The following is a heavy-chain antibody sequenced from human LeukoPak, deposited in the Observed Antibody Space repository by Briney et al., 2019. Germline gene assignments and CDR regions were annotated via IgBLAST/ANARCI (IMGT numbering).Heavy chain of an antibody. D-gene: IGHD2-21*01. J-gene: IGHJ4*02. V-gene: IGHV1-2*06. CDR2: INPNSGGT. Sequence: GASVKVSCKASGYTFTSFDINWVRQAPGQGLGWMGRINPNSGGTNYAQKFQGRVTMTRDTSISTAYMELSSLTSDDTAVYYCARVWPDDYWGQGTLVTVSS. CDR3: ARVWPDDY. CDR1: GYTFTSFD.